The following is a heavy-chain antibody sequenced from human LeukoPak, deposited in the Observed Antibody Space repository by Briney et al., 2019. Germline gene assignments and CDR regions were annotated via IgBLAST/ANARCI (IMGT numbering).Heavy chain of an antibody. D-gene: IGHD6-19*01. J-gene: IGHJ4*02. V-gene: IGHV6-1*01. Sequence: LSQTLSLTCAISGDRVSSNTAAGNWIRQSPSRGLEWLGRTYYRSKWYNDYAVSVKSRITINPDTSKNQFSLQLNSVTPEDTAVYYCARGTSGYSSGWYNYWGQGTLVTVSS. CDR1: GDRVSSNTAA. CDR3: ARGTSGYSSGWYNY. CDR2: TYYRSKWYN.